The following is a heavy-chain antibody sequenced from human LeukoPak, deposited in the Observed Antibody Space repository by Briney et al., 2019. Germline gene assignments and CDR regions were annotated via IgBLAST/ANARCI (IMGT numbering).Heavy chain of an antibody. CDR2: ISSSSSYI. V-gene: IGHV3-21*01. CDR3: ARVGPYVLRYFDWGYYYGMDV. CDR1: GFTFSSYS. Sequence: GGSLRLSCAASGFTFSSYSMNWVRQAPGKGLEWVSSISSSSSYIYYADSVKGRFTISRDNAKNSLYLQMNSLRAEDTAVYYCARVGPYVLRYFDWGYYYGMDVWGEGTTVTVSS. J-gene: IGHJ6*04. D-gene: IGHD3-9*01.